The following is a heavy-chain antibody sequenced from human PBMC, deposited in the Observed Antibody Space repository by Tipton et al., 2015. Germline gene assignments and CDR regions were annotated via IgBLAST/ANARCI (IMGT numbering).Heavy chain of an antibody. V-gene: IGHV4-39*01. D-gene: IGHD2-15*01. Sequence: LRLSCTVSGGSFSDYYWGWIRQPPGKGLEWIGNMFYSGSAYYNPALNSRVTISVDTSENQFSLRLSSVTAADTAVYYCARLGGVVVGVAATTRFTTPDFWFDSWGQGTLVTVSS. CDR1: GGSFSDYY. J-gene: IGHJ5*01. CDR2: MFYSGSA. CDR3: ARLGGVVVGVAATTRFTTPDFWFDS.